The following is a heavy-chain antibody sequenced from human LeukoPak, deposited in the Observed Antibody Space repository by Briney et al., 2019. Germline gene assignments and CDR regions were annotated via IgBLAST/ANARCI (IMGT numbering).Heavy chain of an antibody. CDR2: ISGSSSYI. CDR3: ARWSTYDSSTYSCVNAFDI. Sequence: GGSLRLSCAASGFSFSSYSIYWVRPAPGTGLEWVSSISGSSSYINYADSVKGRFTISRDNARNSLYLQMNSLGAEDTAVYYCARWSTYDSSTYSCVNAFDIWGQGTMVTVSS. J-gene: IGHJ3*02. CDR1: GFSFSSYS. V-gene: IGHV3-21*01. D-gene: IGHD3-22*01.